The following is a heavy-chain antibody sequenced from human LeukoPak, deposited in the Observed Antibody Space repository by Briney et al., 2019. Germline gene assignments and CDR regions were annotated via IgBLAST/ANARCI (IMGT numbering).Heavy chain of an antibody. Sequence: GGSLRLSCAASGSTFSSAWMDWVRQAPGKGLEWVAKIKEDGSNTYYGDSVKGRFTISRDNAKNSLYLQMNNLRAEDTAVYFCARDRAYSSFDYWGRGTLVTVSS. CDR2: IKEDGSNT. D-gene: IGHD6-19*01. J-gene: IGHJ4*02. CDR3: ARDRAYSSFDY. V-gene: IGHV3-7*01. CDR1: GSTFSSAW.